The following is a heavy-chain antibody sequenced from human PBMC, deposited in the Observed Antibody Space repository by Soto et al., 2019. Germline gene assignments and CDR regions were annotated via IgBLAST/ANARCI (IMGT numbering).Heavy chain of an antibody. J-gene: IGHJ6*02. CDR1: GGAISSYY. D-gene: IGHD3-3*02. Sequence: SETLSLTCSVPGGAISSYYWSWVRQPAGKGLEWIGRVFISGSTNYNASLKGRVTMSIDTSKNEVSLTLRSVTAADTGVYYCARVAFSYFGMDVWGPGTTVTVSS. CDR3: ARVAFSYFGMDV. CDR2: VFISGST. V-gene: IGHV4-4*07.